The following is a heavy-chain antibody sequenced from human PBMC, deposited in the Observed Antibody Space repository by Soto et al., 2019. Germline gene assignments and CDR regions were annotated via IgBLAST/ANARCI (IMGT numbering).Heavy chain of an antibody. CDR3: ARGDRGAFDL. V-gene: IGHV3-66*01. Sequence: SLRLSCEGSEFTVSGHAMTWIRQAPGKGLEWVSVIFIGGTTQYAESVKGRFTISRDNAKNTLYLQMNSLRAEDTAVYYCARGDRGAFDLWGQGTMVTVSS. CDR2: IFIGGTT. CDR1: EFTVSGHA. J-gene: IGHJ3*01. D-gene: IGHD2-21*02.